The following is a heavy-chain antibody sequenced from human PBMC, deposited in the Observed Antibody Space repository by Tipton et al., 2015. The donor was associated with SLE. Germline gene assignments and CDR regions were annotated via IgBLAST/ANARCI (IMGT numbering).Heavy chain of an antibody. J-gene: IGHJ4*02. CDR1: GYNFMSYV. Sequence: QLVQSGAEVKRPGASVKLSCKASGYNFMSYVIGWVRQAPGQGLEWMGWISTYNDNTKYAQMLQGRVTMTTDTSTSTAYMDLRSLRSDDTAVYYCTLAAAGRMSFDYWGQGTLVTVSS. V-gene: IGHV1-18*01. CDR3: TLAAAGRMSFDY. CDR2: ISTYNDNT. D-gene: IGHD6-13*01.